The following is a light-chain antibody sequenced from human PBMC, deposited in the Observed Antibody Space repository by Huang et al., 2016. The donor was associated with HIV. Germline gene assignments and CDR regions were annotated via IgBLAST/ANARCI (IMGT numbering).Light chain of an antibody. CDR3: QQYNNWPRT. J-gene: IGKJ1*01. Sequence: EIVMTQSPATLSVSPGERATLSCRGSQSVSSNLAWYQQKPGQAPRLLIYAASTRATGIPARFSGSGSGTEFTLTISSLQSEDFAVYYCQQYNNWPRTFGQGTKVEIK. CDR2: AAS. V-gene: IGKV3-15*01. CDR1: QSVSSN.